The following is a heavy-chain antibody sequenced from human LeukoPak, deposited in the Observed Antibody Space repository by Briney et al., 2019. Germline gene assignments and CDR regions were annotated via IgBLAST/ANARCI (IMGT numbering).Heavy chain of an antibody. D-gene: IGHD3-3*01. J-gene: IGHJ1*01. CDR1: GYTFTSYG. V-gene: IGHV1-18*01. CDR2: ISAYNGNT. CDR3: ARDASYYDFWSGPEYFQH. Sequence: ASVKVSCKASGYTFTSYGISWVRQAPGQGLEWMGWISAYNGNTNYAQKLQGRVTMTTDTSTSTAYMELRSLRSDDTAVYYCARDASYYDFWSGPEYFQHWGQGTLVTVSS.